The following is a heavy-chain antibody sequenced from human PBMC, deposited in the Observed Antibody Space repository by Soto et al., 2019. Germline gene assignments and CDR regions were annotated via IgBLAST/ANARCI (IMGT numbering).Heavy chain of an antibody. CDR1: SGSIRSGGYY. CDR2: IYYSGIT. CDR3: ARWPQLEPRFDY. J-gene: IGHJ4*02. V-gene: IGHV4-31*03. D-gene: IGHD1-1*01. Sequence: QVQLQESGPGLVKPSQTLSLTCTVSSGSIRSGGYYWSLIRQHPGKGLEWIGYIYYSGITYYNPSLKSRVTISVDTSKNQFSLKLSSVTAADTAVYYCARWPQLEPRFDYWGQGTLVTVSS.